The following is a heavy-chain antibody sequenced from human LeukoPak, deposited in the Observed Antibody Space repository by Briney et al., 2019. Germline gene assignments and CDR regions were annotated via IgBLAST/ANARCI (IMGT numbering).Heavy chain of an antibody. D-gene: IGHD3-10*01. J-gene: IGHJ4*02. Sequence: GGSLRLSCAASGFTFSSYGMHWVRQAPGKGLEWVAVIWYDGSNKYYADSVKGRFTISRDNSKNTLYLQMNSLRAEDTAVYYCAKDSRQGYGSGHGIFFDYWGQGTLVTVSS. V-gene: IGHV3-33*06. CDR3: AKDSRQGYGSGHGIFFDY. CDR2: IWYDGSNK. CDR1: GFTFSSYG.